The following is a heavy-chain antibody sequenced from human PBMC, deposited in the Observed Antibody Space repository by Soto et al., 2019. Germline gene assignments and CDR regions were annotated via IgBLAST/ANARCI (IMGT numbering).Heavy chain of an antibody. CDR1: GGSISSSSYY. V-gene: IGHV4-39*01. D-gene: IGHD2-15*01. CDR2: IYYSGST. Sequence: PSETLSLTCTVSGGSISSSSYYWGWIRQPPGKGLGWIGSIYYSGSTYYNPSLKSRVTISVDTSKNQFSLKLSSVTAADTAVYYCARRRYCSGGSCYWFDPWGQGTLVTVSS. J-gene: IGHJ5*02. CDR3: ARRRYCSGGSCYWFDP.